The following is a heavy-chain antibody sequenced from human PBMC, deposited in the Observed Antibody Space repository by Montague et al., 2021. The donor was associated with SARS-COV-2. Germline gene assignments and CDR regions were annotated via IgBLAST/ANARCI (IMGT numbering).Heavy chain of an antibody. CDR3: ARRKGYYGSGNFDF. J-gene: IGHJ4*02. CDR2: FYYSRSS. V-gene: IGHV4-39*01. Sequence: SETLSLTCTVSGGSISSSSYYWGWIRQPPGKGLDWVGRFYYSRSSYYNPSLKSRVTLSVDTSKNQFSLKLSSATAADTAWYYCARRKGYYGSGNFDFWGQGTLVTVSS. D-gene: IGHD3-10*01. CDR1: GGSISSSSYY.